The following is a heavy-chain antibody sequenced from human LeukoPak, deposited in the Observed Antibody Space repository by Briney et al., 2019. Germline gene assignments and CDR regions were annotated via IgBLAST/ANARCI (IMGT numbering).Heavy chain of an antibody. CDR2: INPSGGSA. CDR3: ARVNKIYGGNSEYHFDY. V-gene: IGHV1-46*01. CDR1: GYTFTNYY. D-gene: IGHD4-23*01. J-gene: IGHJ4*02. Sequence: ASVKVSCKASGYTFTNYYMHWVRQAPGQGLEWMGIINPSGGSASYAQKFQGRVTITADESTSTAYMELSSLRSEDTAVYYCARVNKIYGGNSEYHFDYWGQGTLVTVSS.